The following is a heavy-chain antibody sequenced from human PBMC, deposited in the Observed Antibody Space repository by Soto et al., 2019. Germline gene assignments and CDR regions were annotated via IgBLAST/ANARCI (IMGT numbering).Heavy chain of an antibody. V-gene: IGHV2-70*01. CDR2: IDWDDDK. CDR1: GFSLRTSGMC. Sequence: SGPTLVNPTQTLTLTCTFSGFSLRTSGMCVSWIRQPPGKALEWLALIDWDDDKYYSTSLKTRLTISKDTSKNQVVLTMTNMDPVDTATYYCARTLYYYDSSGYAQYVMDFCGQGTTVTVSS. D-gene: IGHD3-22*01. CDR3: ARTLYYYDSSGYAQYVMDF. J-gene: IGHJ6*02.